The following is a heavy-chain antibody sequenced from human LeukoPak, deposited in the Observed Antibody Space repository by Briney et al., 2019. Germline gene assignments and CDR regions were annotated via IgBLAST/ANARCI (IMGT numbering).Heavy chain of an antibody. D-gene: IGHD1-14*01. CDR2: IGPTGTDR. Sequence: GGSLRLSCAASGFTFSSCCFNWVRQAPGKGLEWVSSIGPTGTDRYYADSVRGRFTISRDNANNSMYLLMDNLRDEDTAIYYCATETIGRHYDYWGQGTLVTVSS. V-gene: IGHV3-21*01. CDR1: GFTFSSCC. CDR3: ATETIGRHYDY. J-gene: IGHJ4*02.